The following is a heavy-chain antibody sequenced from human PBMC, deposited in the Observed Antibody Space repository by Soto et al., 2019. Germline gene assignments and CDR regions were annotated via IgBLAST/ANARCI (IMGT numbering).Heavy chain of an antibody. Sequence: KLGGSLRLSCAASGFTFSSYSMNWVRQAPGKGLEWVSSISSSSSYIYYADSVKGRFTISRDNAKNSLYLQMNSLRAEDTAVYYCARDSTDSSGYYAPFDYWGQGTLVTVSS. V-gene: IGHV3-21*01. CDR1: GFTFSSYS. J-gene: IGHJ4*02. CDR2: ISSSSSYI. CDR3: ARDSTDSSGYYAPFDY. D-gene: IGHD3-22*01.